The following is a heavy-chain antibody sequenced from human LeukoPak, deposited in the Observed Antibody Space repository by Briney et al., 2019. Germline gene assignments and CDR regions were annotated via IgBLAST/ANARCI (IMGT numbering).Heavy chain of an antibody. CDR1: GVSISSGGYS. D-gene: IGHD6-19*01. V-gene: IGHV4-30-2*01. Sequence: SETLSLTCAVSGVSISSGGYSWSWIRQPLGKGLEWIGYIHQSGSTHYNPSLKSRVTISVDRSKNQFSLKLSSVTAADTAVYYCARGVAVAPDAFDIWGQGTMVTVSS. CDR2: IHQSGST. J-gene: IGHJ3*02. CDR3: ARGVAVAPDAFDI.